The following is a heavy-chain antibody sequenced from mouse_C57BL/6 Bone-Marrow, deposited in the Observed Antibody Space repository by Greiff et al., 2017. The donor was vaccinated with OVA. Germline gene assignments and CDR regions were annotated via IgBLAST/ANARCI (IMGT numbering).Heavy chain of an antibody. CDR3: ARKLTGTGFAY. V-gene: IGHV5-6*01. J-gene: IGHJ3*01. CDR1: GFTFSSYG. CDR2: ISSGGSYT. Sequence: EVQLVESGGDLVKPGGSLKLSCAASGFTFSSYGMSWVRQTPDKRLEWVATISSGGSYTYYPDSVKGRFTISRDNAKNTLYLQMSSLKSEDTAMYYCARKLTGTGFAYWGQGTLVTVSA. D-gene: IGHD4-1*01.